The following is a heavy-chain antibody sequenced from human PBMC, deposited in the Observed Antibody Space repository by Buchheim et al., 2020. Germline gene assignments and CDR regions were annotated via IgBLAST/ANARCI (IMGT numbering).Heavy chain of an antibody. D-gene: IGHD6-13*01. V-gene: IGHV3-48*03. CDR2: ISSSGSTI. Sequence: EVQLVESGGGLVQPGGSLRLSCAASGFTFSSYEMNWVRQAPGKGLEWVSYISSSGSTIYYADSVKGRCTISRDHAKNSLYLQMNSLRAEDTAVYYCAREQQLVREIDYWGQGTL. J-gene: IGHJ4*02. CDR1: GFTFSSYE. CDR3: AREQQLVREIDY.